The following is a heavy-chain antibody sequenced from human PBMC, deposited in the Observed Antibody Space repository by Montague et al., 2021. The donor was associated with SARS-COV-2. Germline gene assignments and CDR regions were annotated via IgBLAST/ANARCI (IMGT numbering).Heavy chain of an antibody. V-gene: IGHV4-59*13. D-gene: IGHD1-20*01. Sequence: SETLSLTCSVSGGSISSYYWSWIRQSPGKGLERIGYIFHICITDYNPSLKSRVTISVDMSKNQFSLQLNSVTAADSAVYYCARTEYNWNDWFDPWGQGTLVTVSS. J-gene: IGHJ5*02. CDR3: ARTEYNWNDWFDP. CDR1: GGSISSYY. CDR2: IFHICIT.